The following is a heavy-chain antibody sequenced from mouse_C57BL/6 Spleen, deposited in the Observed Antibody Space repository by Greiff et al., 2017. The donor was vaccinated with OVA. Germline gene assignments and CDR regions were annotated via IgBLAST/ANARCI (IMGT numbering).Heavy chain of an antibody. D-gene: IGHD2-5*01. J-gene: IGHJ2*01. V-gene: IGHV1-53*01. Sequence: QVQLQQPGTELVKPGASVKLSCKASGYTFTSYWMHWVKQRPGQGLEWIGNINPSNGGTNYNEKFKSKATLTVDTSSSTAYMQLSSLTSEDSAVYYCARYGVYYSNYYFDYWGQGTTLTVSS. CDR2: INPSNGGT. CDR3: ARYGVYYSNYYFDY. CDR1: GYTFTSYW.